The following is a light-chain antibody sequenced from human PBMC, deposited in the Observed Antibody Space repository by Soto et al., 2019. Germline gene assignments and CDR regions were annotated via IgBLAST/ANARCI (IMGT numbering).Light chain of an antibody. CDR3: QQRSTWPLT. J-gene: IGKJ4*01. CDR2: DAS. CDR1: QSVGTY. Sequence: EIVLTQSPATLSLSPGERASLSCRASQSVGTYLAWYQQKPGQAPRLLIYDASSRAVGVAPRFRGSGSGTDFTLTIAYVEPEDFAVYYCQQRSTWPLTFVGGTRVEF. V-gene: IGKV3-11*01.